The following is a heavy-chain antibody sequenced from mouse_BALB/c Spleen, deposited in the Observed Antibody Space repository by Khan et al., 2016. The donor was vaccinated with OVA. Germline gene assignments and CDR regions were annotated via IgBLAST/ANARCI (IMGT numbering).Heavy chain of an antibody. V-gene: IGHV5-6-3*01. Sequence: VELVESGGGLVQPGGSLKLSCAASGFTFSSYGMSRVRQTPDKRLELVATINSNGGSTYYPDSVKGRVTSSRDKAKNTLYLQMSSLKSEDTAMYYCARMARTINWGQGTTLTVSA. J-gene: IGHJ2*01. CDR2: INSNGGST. CDR1: GFTFSSYG. CDR3: ARMARTIN.